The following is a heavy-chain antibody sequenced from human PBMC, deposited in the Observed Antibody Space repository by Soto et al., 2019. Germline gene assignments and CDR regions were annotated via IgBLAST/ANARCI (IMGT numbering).Heavy chain of an antibody. CDR3: VRDLNGETVAGDY. J-gene: IGHJ4*02. V-gene: IGHV3-33*01. CDR1: GFTFSNYG. D-gene: IGHD6-19*01. CDR2: IWYDGSNK. Sequence: ESGGGVVQPGTSLRLSCAASGFTFSNYGMHWVRQAPGKGLEWVAVIWYDGSNKYYGDSVKGRFTISRDNSKNMLYLQMNSLRDEDTAVYYCVRDLNGETVAGDYWGQGTLVTVSS.